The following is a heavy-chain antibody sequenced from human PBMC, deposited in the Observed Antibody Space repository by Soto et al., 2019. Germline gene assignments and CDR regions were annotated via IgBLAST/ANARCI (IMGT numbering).Heavy chain of an antibody. CDR3: AGASDSTWYNWLDP. CDR1: GGNFSSNG. V-gene: IGHV1-69*13. CDR2: IVPTFGTT. D-gene: IGHD4-4*01. J-gene: IGHJ5*02. Sequence: SVKVSCKAPGGNFSSNGIRWVRQAPGQGLELMGGIVPTFGTTNYAHKFRGRVTITADESTGTAYMELSSLRSDDTAVYYCAGASDSTWYNWLDPWGQGTLVTVSS.